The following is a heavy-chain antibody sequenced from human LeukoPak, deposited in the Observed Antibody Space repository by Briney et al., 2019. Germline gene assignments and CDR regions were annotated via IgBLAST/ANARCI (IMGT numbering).Heavy chain of an antibody. CDR1: GFTFRSSG. CDR2: IWFDGSNK. D-gene: IGHD5-12*01. Sequence: GGSLRLSCAASGFTFRSSGMHWVRQAPGKGLEWVAVIWFDGSNKYYADSVEGRFTISRDNIKNTLYLQMNSLRAEDTAVYYCALPRGYSGYDFSYWGQGTLVTVSS. CDR3: ALPRGYSGYDFSY. V-gene: IGHV3-33*01. J-gene: IGHJ4*02.